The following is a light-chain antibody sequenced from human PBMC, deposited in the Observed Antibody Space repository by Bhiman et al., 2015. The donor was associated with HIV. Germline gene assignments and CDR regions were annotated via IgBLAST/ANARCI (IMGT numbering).Light chain of an antibody. Sequence: QSVLTQPPSASGTPGQTVTISCSGSHSNIGSNTVNWYHQVPGAAPKLLIFLNNQRPSGVPDRFFGSKSGTSASLAISGPQVEDEAHFYCATWDDVLNAPVFGGGTRLTVL. CDR2: LNN. CDR3: ATWDDVLNAPV. CDR1: HSNIGSNT. V-gene: IGLV1-44*01. J-gene: IGLJ2*01.